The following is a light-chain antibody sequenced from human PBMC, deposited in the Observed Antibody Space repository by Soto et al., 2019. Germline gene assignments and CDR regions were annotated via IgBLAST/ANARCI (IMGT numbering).Light chain of an antibody. CDR1: QSVSSSY. CDR3: QQYGSSLIT. J-gene: IGKJ5*01. CDR2: GAS. Sequence: VLTQSPGTLSLSTGERATLSCRASQSVSSSYLAWYQQKPGQAPRLLIYGASSRATGIPDRFSGSGSGTDFTLTISRLEPEDFAVYYCQQYGSSLITFGQGTLLEVK. V-gene: IGKV3-20*01.